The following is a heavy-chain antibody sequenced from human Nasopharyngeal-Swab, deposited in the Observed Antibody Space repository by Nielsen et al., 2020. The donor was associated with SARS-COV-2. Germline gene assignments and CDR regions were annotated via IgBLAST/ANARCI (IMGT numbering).Heavy chain of an antibody. CDR3: SRIPRVGGYSYGYDY. D-gene: IGHD5-18*01. CDR2: INPNSGGT. V-gene: IGHV1-2*06. J-gene: IGHJ4*02. Sequence: WVRQAPGQGLEWMGRINPNSGGTNYAQKFLGRVTLTRDTARSTGIMELSGLQSDDTAVYFCSRIPRVGGYSYGYDYWGQGTLVPSPQ.